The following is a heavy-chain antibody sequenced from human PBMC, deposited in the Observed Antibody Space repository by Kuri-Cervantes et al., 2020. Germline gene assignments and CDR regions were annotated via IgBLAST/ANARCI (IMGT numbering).Heavy chain of an antibody. CDR2: ISSSSSTI. CDR1: GFSFSNAW. CDR3: ARDMGSGYLGYYYMDV. V-gene: IGHV3-48*01. J-gene: IGHJ6*03. D-gene: IGHD3-22*01. Sequence: GGSLRLSCAASGFSFSNAWMSWVRQAPGKGLEWVSYISSSSSTIYYADSVKGRFTISRDNAKNSLYLQMNSLRAEDTAVYYCARDMGSGYLGYYYMDVWGQGTMVTVSS.